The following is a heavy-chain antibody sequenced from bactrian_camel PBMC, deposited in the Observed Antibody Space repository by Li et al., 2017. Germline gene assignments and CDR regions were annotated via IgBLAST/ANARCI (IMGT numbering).Heavy chain of an antibody. CDR2: IYSDGGKT. J-gene: IGHJ6*01. Sequence: QLVESGGGLVQPGDSVRLSCVASGFHVRSYYMIWARQVPGKGLEWLTSIYSDGGKTYALDSLKGRFTISRDNDRKILNLQMNSLKTEDAAVYYCATAVAPELPAYDVRWCTFGYWGQGTQVTVS. D-gene: IGHD2*01. CDR1: GFHVRSYY. CDR3: ATAVAPELPAYDVRWCTFGY. V-gene: IGHV3-2*01.